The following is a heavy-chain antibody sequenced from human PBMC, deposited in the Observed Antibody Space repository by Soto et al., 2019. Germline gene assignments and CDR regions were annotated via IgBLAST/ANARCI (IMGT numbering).Heavy chain of an antibody. V-gene: IGHV4-61*01. Sequence: SETLSLTCTVSGGSFKSGSYSWRWIRQPQGKGLEWIGYVYHTGRTSYNPSLKSRVSISMDTSKNQFSLNLDSVTAADTAVYFCARDFAYFDSWGQVTLVTVSS. D-gene: IGHD3-3*01. J-gene: IGHJ4*02. CDR1: GGSFKSGSYS. CDR3: ARDFAYFDS. CDR2: VYHTGRT.